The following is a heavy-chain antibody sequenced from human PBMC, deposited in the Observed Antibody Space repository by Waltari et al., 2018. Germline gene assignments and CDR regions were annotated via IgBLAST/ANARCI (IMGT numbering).Heavy chain of an antibody. CDR2: ISSSSSYI. D-gene: IGHD1-26*01. CDR1: GFTFSSHS. CDR3: ARDRSGSYYGY. Sequence: EVQLVESGGGLVKPGGSLRLSCAASGFTFSSHSMNWVRQAPGKGLEWVSSISSSSSYIYYADSVKGRFTISRDNAKNSLYLQMNSLRAEDTAVYYCARDRSGSYYGYWGQGTLVTVSS. J-gene: IGHJ4*02. V-gene: IGHV3-21*01.